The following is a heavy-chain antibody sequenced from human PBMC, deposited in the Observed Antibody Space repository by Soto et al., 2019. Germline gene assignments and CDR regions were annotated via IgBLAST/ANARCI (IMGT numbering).Heavy chain of an antibody. CDR2: IYSGGST. V-gene: IGHV3-53*01. CDR1: GFTVSSNY. D-gene: IGHD1-26*01. Sequence: WGSLRLSCAASGFTVSSNYMSWVRQAPGKGLEWVSVIYSGGSTYYADSVKGRFTISRDNSKNTLYLQMNSLRAEDTAVYYCARALVGATHPFDIWGQGTMVTVSS. J-gene: IGHJ3*02. CDR3: ARALVGATHPFDI.